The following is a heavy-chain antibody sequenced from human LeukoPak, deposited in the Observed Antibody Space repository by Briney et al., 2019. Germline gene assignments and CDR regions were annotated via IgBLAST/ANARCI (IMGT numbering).Heavy chain of an antibody. CDR3: ARTGSTVTMLYPFDH. V-gene: IGHV4-59*01. D-gene: IGHD4-17*01. CDR2: IYYRGST. J-gene: IGHJ4*02. CDR1: GGSIRSYY. Sequence: PSETLSLTCTVSGGSIRSYYWSWIRQPPGKGLEWIGYIYYRGSTNYNPSLKSRVSISVDTSKNQFSLKLSSVTAADTAVYYRARTGSTVTMLYPFDHWGQGTLVTVSS.